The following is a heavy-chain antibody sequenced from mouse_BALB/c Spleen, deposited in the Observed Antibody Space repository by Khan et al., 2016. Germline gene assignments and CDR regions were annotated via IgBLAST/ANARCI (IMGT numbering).Heavy chain of an antibody. J-gene: IGHJ1*01. CDR2: INPSTGYT. CDR3: ARPYDYGDFYV. CDR1: GYTFTSYW. V-gene: IGHV1-7*01. D-gene: IGHD2-4*01. Sequence: QVQLKQSGAELAKPGASVKMSCKASGYTFTSYWMHWVKQRPGQGLEWIGYINPSTGYTEYNQKFKDKATLTADKSSSTAYMQLSSLTSEDSAVYYCARPYDYGDFYVWGAGTTVTVSS.